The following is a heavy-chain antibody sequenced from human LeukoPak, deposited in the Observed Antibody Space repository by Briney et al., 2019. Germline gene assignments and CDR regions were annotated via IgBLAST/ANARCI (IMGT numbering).Heavy chain of an antibody. CDR1: GFTFSSYA. Sequence: GGSLRLSCAASGFTFSSYAMSWVRQAPGKGLEWVSAIDSSGESTYYADSVKGRFAISRDNPKNTLYLQMTSLRAEDTALYYCAKGKGSSGWYDWGQGTLVTVSS. J-gene: IGHJ4*02. CDR3: AKGKGSSGWYD. CDR2: IDSSGEST. D-gene: IGHD6-19*01. V-gene: IGHV3-23*01.